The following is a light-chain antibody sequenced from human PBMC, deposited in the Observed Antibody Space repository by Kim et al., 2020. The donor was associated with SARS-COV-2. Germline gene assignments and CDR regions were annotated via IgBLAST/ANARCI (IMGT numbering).Light chain of an antibody. V-gene: IGLV1-44*01. J-gene: IGLJ2*01. CDR2: SNN. CDR3: AAWDDSLNGVV. Sequence: ELTQPPSASGTPGQRVTISCSGSSFNIGSNTVNWYQQLPGTAPKLLIYSNNQRPSGVPDRFSGSKSGTSASLAISGLQSEDEADYYCAAWDDSLNGVVFGGGTKLTVL. CDR1: SFNIGSNT.